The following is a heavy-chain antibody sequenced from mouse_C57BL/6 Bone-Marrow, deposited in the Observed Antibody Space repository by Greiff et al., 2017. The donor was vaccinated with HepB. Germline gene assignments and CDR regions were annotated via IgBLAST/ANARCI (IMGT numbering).Heavy chain of an antibody. CDR1: GYTFTSYW. D-gene: IGHD4-1*01. V-gene: IGHV1-64*01. CDR3: ARAKNWDAFAY. CDR2: IHPNSGST. Sequence: VKLQQPGAELVKPGASVKLSCKASGYTFTSYWMHWVKQRPGQGLEWIGMIHPNSGSTNYNEKFKSKATLTVDKSSSTAYMQLSSLTSEDSAVYYCARAKNWDAFAYWGQGTLVTVSA. J-gene: IGHJ3*01.